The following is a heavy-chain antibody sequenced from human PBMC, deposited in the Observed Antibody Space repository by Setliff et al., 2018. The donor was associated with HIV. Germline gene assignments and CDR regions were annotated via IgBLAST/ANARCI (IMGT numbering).Heavy chain of an antibody. CDR1: GGSIRSSGYY. D-gene: IGHD2-15*01. J-gene: IGHJ2*01. CDR2: IYYSGST. CDR3: ARSRGDIVMMVAAHWYFDL. Sequence: SETLSLTCSVSGGSIRSSGYYWGWIRQPPGKGLEWIGSIYYSGSTYYNPSLKSRVTISVDTSKNQFSLKLSSVAAADTAVYYCARSRGDIVMMVAAHWYFDLWGRGTLVTVSS. V-gene: IGHV4-39*07.